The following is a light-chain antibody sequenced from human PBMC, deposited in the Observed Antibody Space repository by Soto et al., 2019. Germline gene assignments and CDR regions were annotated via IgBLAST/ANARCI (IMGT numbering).Light chain of an antibody. Sequence: DLQLTQSPSFLSASVGDRVTITCRASQGISSYLAWYQQKPGKAPKLLIYAASTLQSGVPSRFSGSGSGTEFTLTISILQPEDFATYYCQQLNSYPRALTFGGGTKVEIK. CDR3: QQLNSYPRALT. CDR1: QGISSY. J-gene: IGKJ4*01. V-gene: IGKV1-9*01. CDR2: AAS.